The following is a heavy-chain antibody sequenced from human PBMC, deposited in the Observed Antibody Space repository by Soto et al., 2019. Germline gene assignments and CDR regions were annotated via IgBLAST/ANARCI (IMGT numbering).Heavy chain of an antibody. J-gene: IGHJ6*03. D-gene: IGHD4-17*01. CDR1: GGSISSSSYY. CDR3: ARQDGEPRVFYYYYYMDV. Sequence: QLQLQESGPGLVKPSETLSLTCTVSGGSISSSSYYWGWIRHPPGKGLEWIGSIYYSGSTYYKPSLQIRVTISVDTSKNQFSLKLSSVTAADTAVYYCARQDGEPRVFYYYYYMDVWGKGTTVTVSS. V-gene: IGHV4-39*01. CDR2: IYYSGST.